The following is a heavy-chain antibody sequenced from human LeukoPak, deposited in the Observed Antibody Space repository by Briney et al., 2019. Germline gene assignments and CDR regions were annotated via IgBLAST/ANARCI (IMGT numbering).Heavy chain of an antibody. J-gene: IGHJ4*02. CDR1: GFTFNNAW. D-gene: IGHD5-18*01. CDR3: TRGYSYGFH. V-gene: IGHV3-15*01. Sequence: PGGSLRLSCAASGFTFNNAWMTWVRQAPGKGLEWVGRIRGKTDGGTTDYAAPVQGRFTISRDDSKNTLYLQMNSLKIEDTAMYYCTRGYSYGFHWGQGTLVTVSS. CDR2: IRGKTDGGTT.